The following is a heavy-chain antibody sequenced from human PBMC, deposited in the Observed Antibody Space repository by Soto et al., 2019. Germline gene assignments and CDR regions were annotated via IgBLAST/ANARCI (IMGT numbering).Heavy chain of an antibody. D-gene: IGHD5-12*01. V-gene: IGHV1-2*02. J-gene: IGHJ4*02. CDR3: GRGRSGQIVVFY. CDR1: GYTFTGHY. CDR2: IGPESGAT. Sequence: SVKVSFKASGYTFTGHYIHLLLQAPEQGPEWMGEIGPESGATRYAQKFQGRVTMTMDMSITTVYMELSNLSPDDTAVYYCGRGRSGQIVVFYWGQGTPVTVSS.